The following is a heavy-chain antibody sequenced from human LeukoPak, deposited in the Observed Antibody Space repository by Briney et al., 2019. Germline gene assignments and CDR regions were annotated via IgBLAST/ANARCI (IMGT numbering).Heavy chain of an antibody. Sequence: PGGSLRLSCAASGFTFSSYAMSWVRQAPGKGLEWVSAISGSGGSTYYADSVKGRSTISRDNSKNTLYLQMNSLRAEDTAVYYCAKDASAYYYGSGSPGGWFDPWGQGTLVTVSS. V-gene: IGHV3-23*01. J-gene: IGHJ5*02. CDR2: ISGSGGST. CDR3: AKDASAYYYGSGSPGGWFDP. CDR1: GFTFSSYA. D-gene: IGHD3-10*01.